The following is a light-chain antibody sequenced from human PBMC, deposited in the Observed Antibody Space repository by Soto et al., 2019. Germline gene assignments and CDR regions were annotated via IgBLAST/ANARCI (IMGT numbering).Light chain of an antibody. J-gene: IGKJ4*01. CDR3: QQHNSYPLT. V-gene: IGKV1-9*01. Sequence: DIQLTQSPSFLSASVGDRVTITCRASQGISSYLAWYQQKPGKAPKLLIYAASTLQSGVPSRFSGSRSGTEFTLTSSSLQPEDFATYYWQQHNSYPLTFGGGTKVEIK. CDR2: AAS. CDR1: QGISSY.